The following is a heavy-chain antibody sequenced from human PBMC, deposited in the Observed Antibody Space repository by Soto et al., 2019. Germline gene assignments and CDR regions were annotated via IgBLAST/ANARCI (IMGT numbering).Heavy chain of an antibody. CDR3: ARDRMETHISSTSYHYYYYGMDV. J-gene: IGHJ6*01. Sequence: ASVKVSCKAYGYTFTGYYMHWVRQAPGQGLEWMGWINPNSGGTNYAQKFQGWVTMTRDTSISTAYMELSRLRSDDTAVYYCARDRMETHISSTSYHYYYYGMDVWGQGTTVTVSS. D-gene: IGHD2-2*01. V-gene: IGHV1-2*04. CDR2: INPNSGGT. CDR1: GYTFTGYY.